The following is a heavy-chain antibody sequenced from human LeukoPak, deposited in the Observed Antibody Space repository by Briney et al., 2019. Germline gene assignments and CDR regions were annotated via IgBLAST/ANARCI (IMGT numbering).Heavy chain of an antibody. CDR2: ISWNSGSI. D-gene: IGHD6-13*01. V-gene: IGHV3-9*01. CDR3: AKEQLGFDY. J-gene: IGHJ4*02. CDR1: GFTFYDYA. Sequence: GGSLRLSCAASGFTFYDYAMHWVRHAPGKGLEWVSGISWNSGSIGYADSVKGRFTISRDNAKNSLYLQMNSLRAEDTALYYCAKEQLGFDYWGQGTLVTVSS.